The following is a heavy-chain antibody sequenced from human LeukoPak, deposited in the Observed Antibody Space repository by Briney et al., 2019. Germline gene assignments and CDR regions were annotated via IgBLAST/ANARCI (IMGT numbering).Heavy chain of an antibody. CDR3: ARGGNYALDY. Sequence: PGGSLRLSCAASGFTFSSYWMHWVRLVPGKGLVWISCIKGDGSEMRYEDSVKGRFTISRDNAKNTLYLQMNSLRAEDTAIYYCARGGNYALDYVGQGALVTVSS. J-gene: IGHJ4*02. CDR2: IKGDGSEM. V-gene: IGHV3-74*01. CDR1: GFTFSSYW. D-gene: IGHD3-22*01.